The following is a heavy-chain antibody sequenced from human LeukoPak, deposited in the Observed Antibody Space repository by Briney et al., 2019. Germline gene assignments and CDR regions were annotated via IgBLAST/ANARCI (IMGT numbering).Heavy chain of an antibody. V-gene: IGHV1-18*01. CDR1: GYTFTSYG. J-gene: IGHJ6*02. D-gene: IGHD2-15*01. Sequence: EASVKVSCKASGYTFTSYGISWVRQAPGQGLEWMGWISAYNGNTNYAQKLQGRVTMTTDTSTSTAYMELRSLRSDDTAVYYCATDKVVAATPVGGMDVWGQGTTVTVSS. CDR2: ISAYNGNT. CDR3: ATDKVVAATPVGGMDV.